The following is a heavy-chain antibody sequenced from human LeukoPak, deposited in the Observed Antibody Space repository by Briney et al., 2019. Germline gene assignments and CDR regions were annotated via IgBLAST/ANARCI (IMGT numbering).Heavy chain of an antibody. CDR2: IKHDGSEK. V-gene: IGHV3-7*01. Sequence: GGSLRLSCAGSGFIFTNYCMSWVRQASGKGLEWMASIKHDGSEKYYVDSVRGRFTISRDNTMNSLYLQMSSLRAEDTAVYYCARGNDILTEFDYWGQGTLVTVSS. J-gene: IGHJ4*02. D-gene: IGHD3-9*01. CDR3: ARGNDILTEFDY. CDR1: GFIFTNYC.